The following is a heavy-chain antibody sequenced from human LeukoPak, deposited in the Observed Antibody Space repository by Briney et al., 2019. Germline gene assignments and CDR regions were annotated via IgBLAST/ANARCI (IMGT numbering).Heavy chain of an antibody. CDR1: GYTFTGYY. CDR3: ARDLGTNSVPDY. D-gene: IGHD1-1*01. Sequence: GALVKVSCKASGYTFTGYYMHWVRQAPGQGLEWMGWINPNSGGTNYAQKFQGRITMTRDTSISTAYMELSRLRSDDTAVYYCARDLGTNSVPDYWGQGTLVTVPS. J-gene: IGHJ4*02. CDR2: INPNSGGT. V-gene: IGHV1-2*02.